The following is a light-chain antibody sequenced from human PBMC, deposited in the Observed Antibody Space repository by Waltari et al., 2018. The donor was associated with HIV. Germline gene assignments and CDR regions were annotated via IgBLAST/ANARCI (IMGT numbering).Light chain of an antibody. CDR1: QSVNSN. CDR3: QQSHNWYT. V-gene: IGKV3D-15*01. J-gene: IGKJ2*01. CDR2: GAS. Sequence: EIVMTQSPATLSVSPGERDTLSCRASQSVNSNLAWYQKKPGQAPRVLIYGASARASGIPARFSGSGSGTEFTLTISSLQPEDFAVYYCQQSHNWYTFGQGTKLEIK.